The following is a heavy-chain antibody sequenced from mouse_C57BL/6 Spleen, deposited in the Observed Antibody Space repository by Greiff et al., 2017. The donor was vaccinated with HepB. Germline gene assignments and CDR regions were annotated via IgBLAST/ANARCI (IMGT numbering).Heavy chain of an antibody. CDR1: GYTFTSYW. J-gene: IGHJ2*01. D-gene: IGHD2-1*01. CDR2: IYPGSGST. V-gene: IGHV1-55*01. Sequence: QVQLQQPGAELVKPGASVKMSCKASGYTFTSYWITWVKQRPGQGLEWIGDIYPGSGSTNYNEKFKSKATLTVDTSSSTAYMQRSSLTSEDSAVYYCARGDYGNLYYFDYWGQGTTLTVSS. CDR3: ARGDYGNLYYFDY.